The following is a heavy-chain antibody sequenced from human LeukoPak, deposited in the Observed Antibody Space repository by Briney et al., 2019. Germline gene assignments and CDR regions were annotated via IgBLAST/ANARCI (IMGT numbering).Heavy chain of an antibody. Sequence: GGSLRLSCAASGFTFSSYSMNWVRQAPGKGLEWVSYINSSSSTIYYADSVKGRFTISRDNAKNSLYLQMNSLRAEDTAVYYCARDKNDMITFGGVIVPLVYWGQGTLVTVSS. CDR1: GFTFSSYS. CDR2: INSSSSTI. V-gene: IGHV3-48*01. J-gene: IGHJ4*02. CDR3: ARDKNDMITFGGVIVPLVY. D-gene: IGHD3-16*02.